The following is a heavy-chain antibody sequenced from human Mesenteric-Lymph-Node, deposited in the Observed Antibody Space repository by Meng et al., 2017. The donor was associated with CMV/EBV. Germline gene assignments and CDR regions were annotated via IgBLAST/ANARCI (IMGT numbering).Heavy chain of an antibody. CDR2: ISSRGSFI. CDR1: GCTFSDYY. D-gene: IGHD2-2*01. J-gene: IGHJ4*02. Sequence: SGCTFSDYYMSWIRRAPGRGLEWVSYISSRGSFIDYADSVKGRFTVSRDNGKTSLYLQMNSLRAEDTALYYCAREKRQCSSTSCYPHYWGQGTLVTVSS. CDR3: AREKRQCSSTSCYPHY. V-gene: IGHV3-11*01.